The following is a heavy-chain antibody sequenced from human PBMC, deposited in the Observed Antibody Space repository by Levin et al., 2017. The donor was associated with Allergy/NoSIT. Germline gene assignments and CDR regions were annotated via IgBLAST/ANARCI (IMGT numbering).Heavy chain of an antibody. Sequence: LSLTCAASGFPFSTYAMSWVRPAPGKGLEWVSAISGSGGSTYYADSVKGRFTISRDTSKNTLYLQMNSLRAEDTAVHYCAKEGYYDILTGYPLDYWGQGTVVTVSS. J-gene: IGHJ4*02. CDR3: AKEGYYDILTGYPLDY. D-gene: IGHD3-9*01. CDR1: GFPFSTYA. V-gene: IGHV3-23*01. CDR2: ISGSGGST.